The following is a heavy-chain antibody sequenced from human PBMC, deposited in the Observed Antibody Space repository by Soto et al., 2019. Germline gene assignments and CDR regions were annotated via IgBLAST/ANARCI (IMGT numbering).Heavy chain of an antibody. V-gene: IGHV1-8*01. CDR2: MNPNNGDT. CDR1: GYTFTSFD. J-gene: IGHJ4*02. Sequence: QVQLVQSGAEVKKPGASVKVSCKASGYTFTSFDITWVRQATGQGLEWMGWMNPNNGDTGYAQKFQGRVTMTRNTSISTAYMELSSLRSEVTAVYFCARRIWGFESWGQGTLVTVSS. CDR3: ARRIWGFES. D-gene: IGHD3-16*01.